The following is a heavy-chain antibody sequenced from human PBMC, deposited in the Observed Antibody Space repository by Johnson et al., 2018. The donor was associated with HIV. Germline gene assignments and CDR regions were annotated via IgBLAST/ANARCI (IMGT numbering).Heavy chain of an antibody. CDR1: GFTFSSYA. CDR3: DSSGYYPPGDAFDI. D-gene: IGHD3-22*01. V-gene: IGHV3-23*04. CDR2: ISGSGGST. Sequence: VQLVESGGGVVQPGGSLRLSCAASGFTFSSYAMSWVRQAPGKGLEWVSAISGSGGSTYSADSGKGRFTISRDNSKNTLYLQMNSLRAEDTAVHYNDSSGYYPPGDAFDIWGQGTMVTVSS. J-gene: IGHJ3*02.